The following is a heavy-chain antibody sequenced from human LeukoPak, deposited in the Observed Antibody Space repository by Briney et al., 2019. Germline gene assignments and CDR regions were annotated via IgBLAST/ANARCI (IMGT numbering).Heavy chain of an antibody. CDR2: IYDSGST. CDR1: GGSISSYY. Sequence: SETLSLTCTVSGGSISSYYWSWIRQPPGKGLEWIGYIYDSGSTNYNPSLKRRVTISVDTSKNQFSLKASSVTAADTAVYYCASAGDYEGWFDPWGQGTLVTVSS. D-gene: IGHD4-17*01. V-gene: IGHV4-59*01. J-gene: IGHJ5*02. CDR3: ASAGDYEGWFDP.